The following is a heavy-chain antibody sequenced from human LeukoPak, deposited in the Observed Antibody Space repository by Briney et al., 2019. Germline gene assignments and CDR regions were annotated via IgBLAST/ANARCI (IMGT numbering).Heavy chain of an antibody. J-gene: IGHJ6*02. CDR2: IYYSGST. CDR3: ARSFVSSALYYYYGMDV. CDR1: GGSISSGGYY. Sequence: PSETLSLTCTVSGGSISSGGYYWSWIRQHPGKGLGWIGYIYYSGSTYYNPSLKSRVTISVDTSKNQFSLKLSSVTAADTAVYYCARSFVSSALYYYYGMDVWGQGTTVTVSS. D-gene: IGHD2/OR15-2a*01. V-gene: IGHV4-31*03.